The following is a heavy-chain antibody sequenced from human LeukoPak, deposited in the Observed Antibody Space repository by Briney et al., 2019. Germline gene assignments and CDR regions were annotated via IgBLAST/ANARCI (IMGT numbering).Heavy chain of an antibody. CDR1: GYTFTSYY. J-gene: IGHJ1*01. CDR2: MNPNSGNT. CDR3: ARGGKWRDGYAYFQH. V-gene: IGHV1-8*01. D-gene: IGHD5-24*01. Sequence: ASVKVSCKASGYTFTSYYINWVRHATGQGLECMGWMNPNSGNTGYAQKFQGRVTMTRNTSISTAYMELSSMRSEDTAVYYCARGGKWRDGYAYFQHWGQGTLVTVSS.